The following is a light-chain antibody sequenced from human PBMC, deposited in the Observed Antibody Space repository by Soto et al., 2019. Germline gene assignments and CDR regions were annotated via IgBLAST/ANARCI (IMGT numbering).Light chain of an antibody. CDR2: ANS. CDR3: QSYDSRRSAGV. J-gene: IGLJ2*01. CDR1: SSNIGAGYD. V-gene: IGLV1-40*01. Sequence: QSVLTQPPSVSGAPGQRVTISCTGSSSNIGAGYDVHWYQQLPGTAPKLLIYANSNRPSGVPDRFSGSKSGTSASLAIAGLQAEDEADYCRQSYDSRRSAGVFGGGTQLTVL.